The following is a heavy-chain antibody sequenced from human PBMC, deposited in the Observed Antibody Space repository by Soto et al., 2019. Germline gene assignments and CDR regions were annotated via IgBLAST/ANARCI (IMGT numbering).Heavy chain of an antibody. J-gene: IGHJ4*02. CDR2: FDPEDGET. CDR1: GYTIPVLS. V-gene: IGHV1-24*01. Sequence: GALVTVSCKVSGYTIPVLSVHWVRQAPGKGLEWMGGFDPEDGETIYAQKFQGRVTMTEDTSTDTAYMELSSLRSEDTAVYYCATGGAAAGIFDYWDQGTLVTVSS. CDR3: ATGGAAAGIFDY. D-gene: IGHD6-13*01.